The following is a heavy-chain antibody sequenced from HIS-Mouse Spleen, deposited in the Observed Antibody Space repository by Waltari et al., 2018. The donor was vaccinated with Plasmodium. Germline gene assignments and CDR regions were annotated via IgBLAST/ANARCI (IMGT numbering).Heavy chain of an antibody. J-gene: IGHJ2*01. CDR1: GGSFSGYS. CDR3: ARVTSSGVYWYFDL. V-gene: IGHV4-34*01. D-gene: IGHD3-3*01. CDR2: INHSGST. Sequence: QVQLQQWGAGLLKPSETLSLTCAVYGGSFSGYSWSWHRPPPGKGLEWIGEINHSGSTNYNPSLKSRVTISVDTSKNQFSLKLSSVTAADTAVYYCARVTSSGVYWYFDLWGRGTLVTVSS.